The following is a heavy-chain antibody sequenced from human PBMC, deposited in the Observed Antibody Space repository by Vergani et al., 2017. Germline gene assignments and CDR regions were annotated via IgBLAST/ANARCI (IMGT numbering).Heavy chain of an antibody. V-gene: IGHV3-11*05. D-gene: IGHD6-19*01. J-gene: IGHJ4*02. CDR2: ISSSSSYT. CDR1: GFTFSDYY. CDR3: ARAGITVAGNRSDY. Sequence: QVQLVESGGGLVKPGGSLRLSCAASGFTFSDYYMSWIRQAPGKGLEWVSYISSSSSYTNYADSVKGRFTISRDHAKNSLYLQMNSLRAEDTAVYYCARAGITVAGNRSDYWGQGTLVTVSS.